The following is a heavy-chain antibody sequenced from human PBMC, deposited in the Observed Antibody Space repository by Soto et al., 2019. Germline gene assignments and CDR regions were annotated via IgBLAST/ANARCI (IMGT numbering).Heavy chain of an antibody. D-gene: IGHD3-9*01. CDR2: IYHSGST. V-gene: IGHV4-4*02. CDR1: GGSISSSNL. CDR3: ARATKSDYEMLTGYSYPEYFQP. Sequence: QVQLQESGPGLVKPSGTLSLTCAVSGGSISSSNLWSWVRQPPGKGLEWIGAIYHSGSTNYNPSLKSRVTISVYKSQNQFSQKLSSVTAADTAVYYCARATKSDYEMLTGYSYPEYFQPWGQCTLVTVSS. J-gene: IGHJ1*01.